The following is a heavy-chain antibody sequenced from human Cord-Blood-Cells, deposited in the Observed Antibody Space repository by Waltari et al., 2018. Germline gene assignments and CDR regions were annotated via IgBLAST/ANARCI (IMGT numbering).Heavy chain of an antibody. V-gene: IGHV4-34*01. CDR1: GGPFSGYY. Sequence: QVQLQQWGAGLLKPSETLSLTCAVYGGPFSGYYWSWIRQPPGKGLEWIGEINHSGSTNYNPSLKSRVTISVDTSKNQFSLKLSSVTAADTAVYYCARGTPANWGLLRAFDIWGQGTMVTVSS. J-gene: IGHJ3*02. CDR3: ARGTPANWGLLRAFDI. D-gene: IGHD7-27*01. CDR2: INHSGST.